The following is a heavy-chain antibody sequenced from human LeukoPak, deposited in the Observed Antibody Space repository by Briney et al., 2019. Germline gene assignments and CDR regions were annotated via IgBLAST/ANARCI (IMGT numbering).Heavy chain of an antibody. CDR1: GFTFSSYG. V-gene: IGHV3-30*03. D-gene: IGHD6-25*01. CDR2: ISYDGSNK. J-gene: IGHJ6*03. Sequence: EGSLRLSCAASGFTFSSYGMHWVRQAPGKGLEWVAVISYDGSNKDYADSVKGRFTISRDNSKNTLYLQMNSLRAGDTAVYYCARDRGRYYMDVWGKGTTVTISS. CDR3: ARDRGRYYMDV.